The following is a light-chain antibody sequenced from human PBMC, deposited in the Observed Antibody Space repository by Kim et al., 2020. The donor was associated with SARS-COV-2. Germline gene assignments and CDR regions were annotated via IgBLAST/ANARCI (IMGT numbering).Light chain of an antibody. CDR3: QGGDSKV. J-gene: IGLJ2*01. Sequence: VCVSPGQTASITCAGDKLGERYVCWYQQKPGQAPGLDICQDNKRPSGIPERFSGSNSGNTATLTSSGTQAIDEADYWCQGGDSKVFGGGTQLTVL. CDR1: KLGERY. CDR2: QDN. V-gene: IGLV3-1*01.